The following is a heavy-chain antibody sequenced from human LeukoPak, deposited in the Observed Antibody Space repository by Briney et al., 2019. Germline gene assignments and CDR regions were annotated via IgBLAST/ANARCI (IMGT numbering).Heavy chain of an antibody. D-gene: IGHD3-9*01. J-gene: IGHJ4*02. Sequence: GGSLRLSCAASGFTFSSYSMNWVRQAPGKGLEWVSSISSSSSYIYYADSVKGRFTISRDNAKNSLYLQMNSLRAEDTAVYYCARNVYDILTGYVFDYWGQGTLVTVSS. V-gene: IGHV3-21*01. CDR2: ISSSSSYI. CDR3: ARNVYDILTGYVFDY. CDR1: GFTFSSYS.